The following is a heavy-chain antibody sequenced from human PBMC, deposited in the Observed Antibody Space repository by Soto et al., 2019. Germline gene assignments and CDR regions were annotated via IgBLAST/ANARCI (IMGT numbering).Heavy chain of an antibody. CDR3: ARGRSRDAFDI. CDR2: ISYDGSNK. J-gene: IGHJ3*02. CDR1: GFTFSSYA. Sequence: SLRLSCAASGFTFSSYAMHWVRQAPGKGLEWVAVISYDGSNKYYADSVKGRFTISRDNSKNTLCLQMNSLRAEDTAVYYCARGRSRDAFDIWGQGTMVTVSS. V-gene: IGHV3-30-3*01.